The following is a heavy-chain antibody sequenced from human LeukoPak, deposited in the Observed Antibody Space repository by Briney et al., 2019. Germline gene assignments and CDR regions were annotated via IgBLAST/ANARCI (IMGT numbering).Heavy chain of an antibody. CDR2: IKEDGSEE. V-gene: IGHV3-7*01. Sequence: PGGSLRLSCAASGFSFSSHWMTWVRQAPGKGLEWVANIKEDGSEEYYVDSVKGRFTISRDNSKNTLYLQMNSLRAEDTAVYYCARGTWFGELPYPIGYWGQGTLVTVSS. CDR1: GFSFSSHW. CDR3: ARGTWFGELPYPIGY. J-gene: IGHJ4*02. D-gene: IGHD3-10*01.